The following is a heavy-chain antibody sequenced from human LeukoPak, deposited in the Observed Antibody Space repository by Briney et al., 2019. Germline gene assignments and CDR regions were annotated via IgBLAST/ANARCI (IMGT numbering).Heavy chain of an antibody. CDR2: IRGSGTST. CDR1: GFTFSNYA. J-gene: IGHJ4*02. V-gene: IGHV3-23*01. Sequence: GGSLRLSCVGSGFTFSNYAMMWVRQPQGRRLEWVSAIRGSGTSTFYADSVKGRFTISRENSKNTLYLQMNSLRAEATAVFYCAKEHDSSGYADYWGQGTLVTVSS. D-gene: IGHD3-22*01. CDR3: AKEHDSSGYADY.